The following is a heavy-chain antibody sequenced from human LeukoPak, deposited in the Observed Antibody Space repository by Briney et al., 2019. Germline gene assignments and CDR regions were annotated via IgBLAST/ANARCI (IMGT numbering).Heavy chain of an antibody. CDR1: GFTFSSYS. V-gene: IGHV3-21*01. Sequence: GGSLRLSCAASGFTFSSYSMNWVRQAPGKGLEWVSSISSSSSYIYYADSVKGRFTISRDNAKNSLYLQMNSLRAKDTAVYYCARYSGYSGYDDFDYWGQGTLVTVSS. J-gene: IGHJ4*02. CDR2: ISSSSSYI. CDR3: ARYSGYSGYDDFDY. D-gene: IGHD5-12*01.